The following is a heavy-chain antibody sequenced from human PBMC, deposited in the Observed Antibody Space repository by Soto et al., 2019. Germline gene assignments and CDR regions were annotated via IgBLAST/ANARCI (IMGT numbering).Heavy chain of an antibody. J-gene: IGHJ6*02. CDR3: AREMYCTNGVCSRQYYYYYGMDV. V-gene: IGHV1-2*04. Sequence: GASVKVSCKASGYTFTYYYIHWVRQAPGQGLEWMGWINPNSGGTNYAQKFQGWVTMTRDTSISTAYMELSRLRSDDTAVYYCAREMYCTNGVCSRQYYYYYGMDVWGQGTTVTAP. D-gene: IGHD2-8*01. CDR2: INPNSGGT. CDR1: GYTFTYYY.